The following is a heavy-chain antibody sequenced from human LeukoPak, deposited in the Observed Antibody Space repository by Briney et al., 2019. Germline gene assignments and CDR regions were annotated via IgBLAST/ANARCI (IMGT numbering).Heavy chain of an antibody. D-gene: IGHD4-17*01. Sequence: PSETLSLTCTVSGGSISSYYWSWIRQPPGKGLEWIGYIYYSGSTNHNPSLKSRVTISVDTSKNQFSLKLSSVTAADTAVYYCARRYGDYGPSWYFDLWGRGTLVTVSS. CDR1: GGSISSYY. CDR3: ARRYGDYGPSWYFDL. CDR2: IYYSGST. J-gene: IGHJ2*01. V-gene: IGHV4-59*08.